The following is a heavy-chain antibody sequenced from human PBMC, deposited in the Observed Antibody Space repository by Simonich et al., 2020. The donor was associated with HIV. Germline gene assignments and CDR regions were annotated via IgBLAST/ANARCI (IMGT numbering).Heavy chain of an antibody. CDR1: GGSFSGYY. J-gene: IGHJ3*02. CDR2: INHSGST. Sequence: QVQLQQWGAGLLKPSETLSLTCAVSGGSFSGYYWSWIRQPPGKGLEWIGEINHSGSTNYNPSLKNRGTISVDTSKNQFSLKLSSVTAADTAVYYCARRLSKLSRNQRPDAFDIWGQGTMVTVSS. CDR3: ARRLSKLSRNQRPDAFDI. V-gene: IGHV4-34*01. D-gene: IGHD5-18*01.